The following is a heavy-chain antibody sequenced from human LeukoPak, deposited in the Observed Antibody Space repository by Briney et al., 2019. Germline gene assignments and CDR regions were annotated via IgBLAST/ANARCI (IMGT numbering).Heavy chain of an antibody. CDR1: GYTFTDYF. CDR3: ARELSAVGRWGAFDM. CDR2: INPNSGAT. Sequence: GASVKVSCKASGYTFTDYFIHWIRQAPGQGLEWMGWINPNSGATSYAQKFQGRVTMTRDTSINTGNMELTGLRLDDTAVYYCARELSAVGRWGAFDMRGQGTMVTVSS. V-gene: IGHV1-2*02. D-gene: IGHD6-13*01. J-gene: IGHJ3*02.